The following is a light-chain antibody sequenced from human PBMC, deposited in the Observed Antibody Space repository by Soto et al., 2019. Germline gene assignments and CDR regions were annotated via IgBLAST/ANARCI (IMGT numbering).Light chain of an antibody. CDR2: AAY. Sequence: DIQLTQSPSFLSASVGDRVTITCRASQDVSDYLAWYQHAPGKAPNLLIYAAYTLQSGVPSRFSGSGSGTQSRLTITSLQAEDFAKYNCQNRNGAPTIPFFQGKRLDIK. J-gene: IGKJ5*01. CDR1: QDVSDY. CDR3: QNRNGAPTIP. V-gene: IGKV1-9*01.